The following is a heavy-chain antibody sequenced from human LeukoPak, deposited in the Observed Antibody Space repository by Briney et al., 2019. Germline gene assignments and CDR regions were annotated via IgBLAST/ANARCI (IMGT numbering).Heavy chain of an antibody. J-gene: IGHJ4*02. Sequence: SETLSLTCTVAGGSLSTFYWSWIRQPPGKGLEWIGYIYYSGSTNYNPSLKSRVTISVDTSKNQFSLKLSSVTAADTAVYYCARELGSGWYDTFDYWGQGTLVTVSS. D-gene: IGHD6-19*01. V-gene: IGHV4-59*01. CDR1: GGSLSTFY. CDR2: IYYSGST. CDR3: ARELGSGWYDTFDY.